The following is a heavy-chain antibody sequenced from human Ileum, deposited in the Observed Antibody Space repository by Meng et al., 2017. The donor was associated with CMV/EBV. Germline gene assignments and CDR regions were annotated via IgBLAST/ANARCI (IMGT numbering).Heavy chain of an antibody. CDR1: GFTFRDYR. CDR2: INNDGNTA. J-gene: IGHJ4*02. CDR3: ARPYTGASTLPF. Sequence: GGSLRLSCAAYGFTFRDYRMQWVRQSPGKGLVWVSRINNDGNTAEYADSVKDRFTISRDNTKNTLYLQMNSLRAEDKAVYYCARPYTGASTLPFWGQGTLVTVSS. D-gene: IGHD1-26*01. V-gene: IGHV3-74*01.